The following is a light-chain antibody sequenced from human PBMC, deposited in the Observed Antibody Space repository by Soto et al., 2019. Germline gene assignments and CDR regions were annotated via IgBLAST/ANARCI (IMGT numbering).Light chain of an antibody. Sequence: QSALTQPASVSGSPGQSITISCTGTCSDVGGYNYVSWYQQHPGKAPKLMIYDVSTRPSGVSNRFSGSKSGNTASLTISGLQAEDEADYYCSSYTSSSTNVFGTGTKLTVL. CDR3: SSYTSSSTNV. J-gene: IGLJ1*01. V-gene: IGLV2-14*01. CDR1: CSDVGGYNY. CDR2: DVS.